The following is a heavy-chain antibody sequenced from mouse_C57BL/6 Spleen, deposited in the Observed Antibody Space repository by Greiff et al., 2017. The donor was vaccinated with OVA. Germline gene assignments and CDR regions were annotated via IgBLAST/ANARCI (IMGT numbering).Heavy chain of an antibody. V-gene: IGHV1-15*01. J-gene: IGHJ1*03. Sequence: VKLQESGAELVRPGASVTLSCKASGYTFTDYEMHWVKQTPVHGLEWIGAIDPETGGTAYNQKFKGKAILTADKSSSTAYMELRSLTSEDSAVDYCTRDYYGSSYGYFDVWGTGTTVTVSS. CDR1: GYTFTDYE. CDR3: TRDYYGSSYGYFDV. CDR2: IDPETGGT. D-gene: IGHD1-1*01.